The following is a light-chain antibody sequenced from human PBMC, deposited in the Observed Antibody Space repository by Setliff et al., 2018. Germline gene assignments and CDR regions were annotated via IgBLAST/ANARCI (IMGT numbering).Light chain of an antibody. V-gene: IGLV2-14*01. CDR3: SAYTSSSTYV. Sequence: QSALTQPASVSGSSGQSITISCSGTIGDVGAYDFVSWYQHHPGKAPKLVIYEVTNRPSGISNRFSGSKSGNSASLIISGLQAEDEADYYCSAYTSSSTYVFGTGTKGTV. CDR1: IGDVGAYDF. J-gene: IGLJ1*01. CDR2: EVT.